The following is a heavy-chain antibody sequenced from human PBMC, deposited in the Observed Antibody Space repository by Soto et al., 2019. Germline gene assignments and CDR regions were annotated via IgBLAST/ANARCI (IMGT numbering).Heavy chain of an antibody. CDR3: ARGERGYSYLTFDY. Sequence: QVQLQESGPGLVKPSQTLSLTCTVSGGSISSGGYYWSWIRQHPGKGLEWIGYIYYSGSTYYNPSLTSRVTISVDTSKNQFSLKLSSVTAADTAVYYCARGERGYSYLTFDYWGQGTLVTVSA. D-gene: IGHD5-18*01. J-gene: IGHJ4*02. CDR2: IYYSGST. V-gene: IGHV4-31*03. CDR1: GGSISSGGYY.